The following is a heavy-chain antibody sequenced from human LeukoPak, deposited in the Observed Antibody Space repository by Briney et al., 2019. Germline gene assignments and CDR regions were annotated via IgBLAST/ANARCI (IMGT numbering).Heavy chain of an antibody. Sequence: GGSLRLSCAASGFTFSSYAMSWVRQAPGKGLEWVSAISGSGGSTYYADSVKGRFTISRDNSKNTLYLQMNSLRAEDTAVYYCAKVRNSNYKISYYYYMDVWGKGTTVTVSS. CDR1: GFTFSSYA. CDR3: AKVRNSNYKISYYYYMDV. V-gene: IGHV3-23*01. D-gene: IGHD4-11*01. CDR2: ISGSGGST. J-gene: IGHJ6*03.